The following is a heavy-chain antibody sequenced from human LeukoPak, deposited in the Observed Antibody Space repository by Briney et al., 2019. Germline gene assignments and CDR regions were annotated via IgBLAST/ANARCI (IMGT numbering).Heavy chain of an antibody. CDR2: MYYSGST. CDR1: GDAITGSSYY. D-gene: IGHD3-22*01. V-gene: IGHV4-39*01. CDR3: ARQYYDSTGYYYFDN. Sequence: SETLSFTCTVSGDAITGSSYYWGWLRQPPGKGLEWIGSMYYSGSTFSNPSLRSRVNMSADTSKNQFSLKLSSVTAADTAVYYCARQYYDSTGYYYFDNWGQGTQVTVSS. J-gene: IGHJ4*02.